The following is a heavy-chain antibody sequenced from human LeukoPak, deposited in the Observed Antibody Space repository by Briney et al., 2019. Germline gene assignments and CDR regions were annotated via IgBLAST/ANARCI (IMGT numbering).Heavy chain of an antibody. CDR1: GYTFTTYY. D-gene: IGHD3-16*01. J-gene: IGHJ4*02. CDR2: INPSVGST. CDR3: ARISGGPKTDY. V-gene: IGHV1-46*01. Sequence: ASVKVSCKASGYTFTTYYMHWVRQAPGQGPEWMGRINPSVGSTSYAQKFQGRVTMTRDTSTSTAYMELSSLRSEDTAVYYCARISGGPKTDYWGQGTLVTVSS.